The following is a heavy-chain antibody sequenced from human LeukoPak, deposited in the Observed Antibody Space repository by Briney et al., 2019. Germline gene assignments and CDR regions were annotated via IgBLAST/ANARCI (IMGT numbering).Heavy chain of an antibody. J-gene: IGHJ4*02. Sequence: SETLSLTCTVSGGSISSYYWSWIRRPAGKGLEWIGRIYTSGSTNYNPSLKSRVTISVDKSKNQFSLKLSSVTAADTAVYYCARAPIVGATYFDYWGQGTLVTVSS. CDR2: IYTSGST. V-gene: IGHV4-4*07. CDR3: ARAPIVGATYFDY. D-gene: IGHD1-26*01. CDR1: GGSISSYY.